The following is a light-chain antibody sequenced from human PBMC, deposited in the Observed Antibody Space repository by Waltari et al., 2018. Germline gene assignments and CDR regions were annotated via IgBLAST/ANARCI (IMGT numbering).Light chain of an antibody. J-gene: IGKJ1*01. V-gene: IGKV1-NL1*01. Sequence: DIHMTQSHSSLSASVGDCVTITCRASQGISNSLAWYQQKPGKAHKLLRYAASRLDSGVPARFRGSGSGTDYTLTISSLQPEDFATYYWQQYYSTPRTFGQGTKVEIK. CDR1: QGISNS. CDR2: AAS. CDR3: QQYYSTPRT.